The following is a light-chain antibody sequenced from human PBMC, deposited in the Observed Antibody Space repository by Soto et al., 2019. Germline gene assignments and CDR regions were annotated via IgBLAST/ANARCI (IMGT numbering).Light chain of an antibody. CDR3: QQYGSSPRT. J-gene: IGKJ1*01. CDR1: QSVSIF. V-gene: IGKV3-11*01. CDR2: DAS. Sequence: EIRLTQSPSTLSLSTGERATLSCRASQSVSIFLTWYQQKPGQAPRLLIYDASQRATGIPARFSGSGSGTDFTLTISSLEPEDFAVYYCQQYGSSPRTFGQGTKVAIK.